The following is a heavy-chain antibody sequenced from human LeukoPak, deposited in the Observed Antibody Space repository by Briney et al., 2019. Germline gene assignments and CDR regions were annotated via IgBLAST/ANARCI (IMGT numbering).Heavy chain of an antibody. CDR3: AKDIYSAYDLARAFDF. CDR2: ISGSGNT. V-gene: IGHV3-23*01. D-gene: IGHD5-12*01. J-gene: IGHJ4*01. CDR1: GFAFSYYA. Sequence: GGSLRLSCAASGFAFSYYAMSWVRQAPGKGPEWVSGISGSGNTHYTDSVKGRFTISRDNSKSTLDLQMNSLRVEDTALYYCAKDIYSAYDLARAFDFWGQGTLVTVST.